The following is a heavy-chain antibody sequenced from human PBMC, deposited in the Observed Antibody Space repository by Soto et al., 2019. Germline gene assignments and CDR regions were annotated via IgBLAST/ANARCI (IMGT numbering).Heavy chain of an antibody. Sequence: SETLSLTCAVSGSDITTYYWSWLRQSPGKGLEWIGHIYDTGSTTYNPSLKSRVTISVDTSNKQFSLRLTSVTAADTAVYYCARCPIDHNWFDPWGQGTLVTVSS. V-gene: IGHV4-59*01. D-gene: IGHD3-9*01. CDR3: ARCPIDHNWFDP. CDR2: IYDTGST. CDR1: GSDITTYY. J-gene: IGHJ5*02.